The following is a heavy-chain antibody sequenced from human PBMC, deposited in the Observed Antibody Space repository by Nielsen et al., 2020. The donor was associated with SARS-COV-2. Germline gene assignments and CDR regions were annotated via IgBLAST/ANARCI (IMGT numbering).Heavy chain of an antibody. Sequence: GESLKISCAASGFTFSSYWMSWVRQAPGKGLEWVSSISSSSSYIYYADSVKGRFTISRDNAKNSLYLQMNSLRAEDTAVYYCARDRGSSWPYGMDVWGQGTTVTVSS. CDR3: ARDRGSSWPYGMDV. CDR2: ISSSSSYI. J-gene: IGHJ6*02. CDR1: GFTFSSYW. V-gene: IGHV3-21*01. D-gene: IGHD6-13*01.